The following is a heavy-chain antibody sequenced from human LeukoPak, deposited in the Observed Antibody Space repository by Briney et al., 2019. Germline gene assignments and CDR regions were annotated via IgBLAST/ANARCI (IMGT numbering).Heavy chain of an antibody. CDR2: FYNSGST. V-gene: IGHV4-59*01. J-gene: IGHJ4*02. Sequence: PSETLSLTRTVSGGSISGYYWSWIRQPPREGLEWIGYFYNSGSTNYNPSLKSRVTISVDPCKSQFSLKLRSVTAADTAVYYCARDGVQGSILWGQGTLVTVSS. CDR1: GGSISGYY. CDR3: ARDGVQGSIL. D-gene: IGHD1-1*01.